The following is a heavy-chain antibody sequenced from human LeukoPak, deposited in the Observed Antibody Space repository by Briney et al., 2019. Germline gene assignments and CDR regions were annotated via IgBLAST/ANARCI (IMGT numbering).Heavy chain of an antibody. V-gene: IGHV1-18*01. CDR3: AAYYDFWSGYYWYNWFDP. Sequence: GASVKVSCKASGYTFTSYGISWVRQAPGQGLEWMGWISAYNGNTNYAQKLQGRVTMTTDTSTSTAYMELSSLRSEDTAVYYCAAYYDFWSGYYWYNWFDPWGQGTLVTVSS. CDR1: GYTFTSYG. D-gene: IGHD3-3*01. J-gene: IGHJ5*02. CDR2: ISAYNGNT.